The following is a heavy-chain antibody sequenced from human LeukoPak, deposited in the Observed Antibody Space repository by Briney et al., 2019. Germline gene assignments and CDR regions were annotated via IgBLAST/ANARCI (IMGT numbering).Heavy chain of an antibody. CDR2: ISYDGSNK. J-gene: IGHJ6*04. V-gene: IGHV3-30*04. D-gene: IGHD5-18*01. Sequence: GRSLRLSCAASGFTFSSYATHWVRQAPGKGLEWVAVISYDGSNKYYADSVKGRFTISRDNSKNTLYLQMNSLRAEDTAVYYCARDRQLWLPDYYYYYGMDVWGKGTTVTVSS. CDR1: GFTFSSYA. CDR3: ARDRQLWLPDYYYYYGMDV.